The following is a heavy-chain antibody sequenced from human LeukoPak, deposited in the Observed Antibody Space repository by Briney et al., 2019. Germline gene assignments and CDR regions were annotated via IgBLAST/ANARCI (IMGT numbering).Heavy chain of an antibody. V-gene: IGHV3-74*01. Sequence: PGGSLRLSCAASGFTFSSNWMHWVRQAPGKGLVWVSRTNSDGSSTSYADSVKGRFTISRDNAKNTLYLQMNSLRAEDTTVYYCARQVGGSGNGFWGQGTLVTVSS. J-gene: IGHJ4*02. CDR1: GFTFSSNW. D-gene: IGHD1-26*01. CDR3: ARQVGGSGNGF. CDR2: TNSDGSST.